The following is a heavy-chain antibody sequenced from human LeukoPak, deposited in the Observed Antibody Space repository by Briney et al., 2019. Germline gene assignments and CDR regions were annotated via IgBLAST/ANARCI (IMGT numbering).Heavy chain of an antibody. CDR2: IIPIFGTA. Sequence: SVNVSCKASGGTFSSYAISWVRQAPGQGLEWMGGIIPIFGTANYAQKFQGRVTITTDESTSTAYMELSSLRSEDTAVYYCAREGSGYYFGTFDYWGQGTLVTVSS. CDR3: AREGSGYYFGTFDY. V-gene: IGHV1-69*05. D-gene: IGHD3-22*01. CDR1: GGTFSSYA. J-gene: IGHJ4*02.